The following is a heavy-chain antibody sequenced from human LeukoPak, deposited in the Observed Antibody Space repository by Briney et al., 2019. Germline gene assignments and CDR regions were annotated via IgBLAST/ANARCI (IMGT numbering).Heavy chain of an antibody. CDR2: ISSSSSYI. CDR3: ARGLDFWSGYPLHY. J-gene: IGHJ4*02. CDR1: GFTFSSYN. V-gene: IGHV3-21*01. D-gene: IGHD3-3*01. Sequence: GSLRLSCAASGFTFSSYNMNWVRQAPGKGLEWVSSISSSSSYIYYADSVKGRFTISRDNAKNSLYLQMNSLRAEDTAVYYCARGLDFWSGYPLHYWGQGTLVTVSS.